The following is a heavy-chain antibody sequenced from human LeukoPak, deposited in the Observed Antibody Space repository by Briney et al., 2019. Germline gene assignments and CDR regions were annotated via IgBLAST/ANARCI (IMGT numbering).Heavy chain of an antibody. J-gene: IGHJ4*02. Sequence: GGSLRLSCAASGFTFSSYGMHWVRQAPGKGLEWVSSISSSSSYIYYADSVKGRFTISRDNAKNSLYLQMNSLRAEDTAVYYCARDPPGVQLVYYFDYWGQGTLVTVSS. CDR3: ARDPPGVQLVYYFDY. CDR1: GFTFSSYG. CDR2: ISSSSSYI. D-gene: IGHD6-13*01. V-gene: IGHV3-21*01.